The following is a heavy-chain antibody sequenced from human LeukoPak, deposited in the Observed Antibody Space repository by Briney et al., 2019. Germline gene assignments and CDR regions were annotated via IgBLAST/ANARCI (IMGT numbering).Heavy chain of an antibody. CDR2: TIPIFGTA. CDR1: GGTFSSYA. V-gene: IGHV1-69*05. Sequence: GASVKVSCKASGGTFSSYAISWVRQAPGQGLEWMGRTIPIFGTANYAQKFQGRVTITTDESTSTAYMELSSLRSEDTAVYYCARDGDSSSWSEHYYYYYMDVWGKGTTVTVSS. J-gene: IGHJ6*03. CDR3: ARDGDSSSWSEHYYYYYMDV. D-gene: IGHD6-13*01.